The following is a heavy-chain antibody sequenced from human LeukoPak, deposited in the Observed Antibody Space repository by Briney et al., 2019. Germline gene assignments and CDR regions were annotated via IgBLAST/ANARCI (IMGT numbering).Heavy chain of an antibody. Sequence: ASVKVSCKPSGYTFTGYYLHWVRQAPGQALEWMGWINPNTGATIYAQKFQGRVTLSRDTSISTAYIELTSLRSDDTAVYFCARDRVGSGWPRPWYFEFWGQGTLVTVSS. V-gene: IGHV1-2*02. CDR3: ARDRVGSGWPRPWYFEF. J-gene: IGHJ4*02. CDR1: GYTFTGYY. D-gene: IGHD6-19*01. CDR2: INPNTGAT.